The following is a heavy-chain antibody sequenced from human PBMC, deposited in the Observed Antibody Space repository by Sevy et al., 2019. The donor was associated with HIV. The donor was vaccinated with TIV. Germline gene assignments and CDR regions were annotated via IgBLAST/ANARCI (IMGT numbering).Heavy chain of an antibody. Sequence: SETLSLTCTVSGGSISSYYWSWIRQPPGKGLEWIGYFYYSGSTNYNPSLKSRVTISVDTSKNQFSRRLSSVTAADTAVYYCARDLSGSYGDAFDIWGQGTMVTVSS. CDR2: FYYSGST. J-gene: IGHJ3*02. V-gene: IGHV4-59*01. D-gene: IGHD1-26*01. CDR1: GGSISSYY. CDR3: ARDLSGSYGDAFDI.